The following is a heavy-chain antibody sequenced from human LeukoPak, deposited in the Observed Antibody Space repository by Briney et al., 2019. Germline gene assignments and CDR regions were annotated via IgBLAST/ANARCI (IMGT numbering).Heavy chain of an antibody. CDR2: ISSSSSYI. V-gene: IGHV3-21*01. CDR1: GFTFSSYS. CDR3: ARDLHSAPGPFDY. J-gene: IGHJ4*02. Sequence: PGGSLRLSCAASGFTFSSYSMNWVRQAPGKGLEWVSSISSSSSYIYYADSVKGRFTISRDNAKNSLYLQMNSLRAEDTAVYYCARDLHSAPGPFDYWGQGTLVTVSS. D-gene: IGHD6-6*01.